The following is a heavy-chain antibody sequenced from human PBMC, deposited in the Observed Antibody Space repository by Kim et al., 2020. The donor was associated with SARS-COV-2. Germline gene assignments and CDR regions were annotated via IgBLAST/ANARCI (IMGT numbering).Heavy chain of an antibody. CDR3: ARDRAYDFWSGYYG. V-gene: IGHV3-7*01. J-gene: IGHJ3*01. CDR2: IKQDGSEK. Sequence: GGSLRLSCAASGFTFSSYWMSWVRQAPGKGLEWVANIKQDGSEKYYVDSVKGRFTISRDNAKNSLYLQMNSLRVEDTAVYYCARDRAYDFWSGYYGWGQGTMVTVSS. D-gene: IGHD3-3*01. CDR1: GFTFSSYW.